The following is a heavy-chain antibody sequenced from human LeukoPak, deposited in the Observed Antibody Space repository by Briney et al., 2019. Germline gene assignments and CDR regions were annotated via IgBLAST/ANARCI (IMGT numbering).Heavy chain of an antibody. CDR1: GFTFSTCG. V-gene: IGHV3-21*01. Sequence: PGGSLRLSCAASGFTFSTCGFNWVRQAPGKGLEWVSSIGPTGTDRYYTDSVRGRFTISRDNAKNSMYLQMDSLRDEDTAVYYCATETIGRHYDYWGQGTLLTVSS. CDR3: ATETIGRHYDY. J-gene: IGHJ4*02. CDR2: IGPTGTDR. D-gene: IGHD1-14*01.